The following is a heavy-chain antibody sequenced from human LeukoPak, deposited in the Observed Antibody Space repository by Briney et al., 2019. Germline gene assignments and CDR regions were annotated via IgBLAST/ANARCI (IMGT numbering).Heavy chain of an antibody. CDR2: INAGNGNT. D-gene: IGHD5-18*01. CDR3: ARDRIQLWSGTFDY. J-gene: IGHJ4*02. V-gene: IGHV1-3*01. Sequence: ASVKVSCKASGYTFTSYAMHWVRQAPGQRLEWMGWINAGNGNTKYSQKFQGRDTITRDTSASTAYMELNSLRSEDTAVYYCARDRIQLWSGTFDYWGQGTLVTVSS. CDR1: GYTFTSYA.